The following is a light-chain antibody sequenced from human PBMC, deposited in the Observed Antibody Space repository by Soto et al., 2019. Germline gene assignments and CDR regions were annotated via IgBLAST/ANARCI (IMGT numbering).Light chain of an antibody. CDR1: QSINSW. CDR3: QQYDSYPWT. J-gene: IGKJ1*01. CDR2: DAS. V-gene: IGKV1-5*01. Sequence: DIQMTQSPSTLSASVGDRVTLTCRASQSINSWLAWYQQKPGKAPKLLIYDASSLESGVPSRFSGSRSGTEFPLPISSLQPDDFAAYHCQQYDSYPWTFGQGTKVEIK.